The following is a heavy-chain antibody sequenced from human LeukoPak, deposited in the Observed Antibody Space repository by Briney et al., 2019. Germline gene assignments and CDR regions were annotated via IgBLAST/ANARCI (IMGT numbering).Heavy chain of an antibody. V-gene: IGHV4-34*01. CDR3: ARLHLVSSGWYPMADS. Sequence: SETLSLTCAVYGGSFSGYYWNWLRQPPGKGLEWVWEINHSGSTNYTPSLKSRVTISVDTSKNQCSLKLSSVTAADTAVYYCARLHLVSSGWYPMADSSGQGTLVTVSS. CDR2: INHSGST. J-gene: IGHJ4*02. D-gene: IGHD6-19*01. CDR1: GGSFSGYY.